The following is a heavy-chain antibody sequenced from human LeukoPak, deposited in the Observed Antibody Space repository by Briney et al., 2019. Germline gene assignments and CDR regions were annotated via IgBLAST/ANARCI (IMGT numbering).Heavy chain of an antibody. CDR2: ISGKGGRT. D-gene: IGHD2-21*02. J-gene: IGHJ4*02. V-gene: IGHV3-23*01. Sequence: GGSLRLSCAASGFTLSLYTTSGLRRARRGGLEGGSGISGKGGRTYYAHSVKGRFTISRDNSKNTLNLQVKTLSPGDRALFYLAKDQEVGVTPYYFHHWGEGTRVTV. CDR1: GFTLSLYT. CDR3: AKDQEVGVTPYYFHH.